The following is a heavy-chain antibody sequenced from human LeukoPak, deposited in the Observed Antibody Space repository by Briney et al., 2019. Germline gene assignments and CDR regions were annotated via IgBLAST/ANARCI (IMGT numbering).Heavy chain of an antibody. V-gene: IGHV3-23*01. CDR1: GFTFSSYA. CDR3: AKDRRDSSGYYYFDY. D-gene: IGHD3-22*01. Sequence: GSLGLSCAASGFTFSSYAMSWVRQAPGKGLEWVSAISGSGGSTYYADSVKGRFTISRDNSKNTLYLQMNSLRAEDTAVYYCAKDRRDSSGYYYFDYWGQGTLVTVSS. CDR2: ISGSGGST. J-gene: IGHJ4*02.